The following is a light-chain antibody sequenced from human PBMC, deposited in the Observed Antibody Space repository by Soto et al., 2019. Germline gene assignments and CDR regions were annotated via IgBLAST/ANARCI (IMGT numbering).Light chain of an antibody. Sequence: EIVMTQSPDTLSVSPGERATLSCRARQGVSTNLAWYQQKPGQAPRLLLYGASTRATGIPARFSGSGSGTEFMLTVGSLQSEGFADYYCQQYSGWLPAFGEGAKVEIK. CDR1: QGVSTN. V-gene: IGKV3-15*01. J-gene: IGKJ1*01. CDR3: QQYSGWLPA. CDR2: GAS.